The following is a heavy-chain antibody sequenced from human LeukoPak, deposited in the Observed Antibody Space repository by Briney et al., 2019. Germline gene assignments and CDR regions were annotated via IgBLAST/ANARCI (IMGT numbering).Heavy chain of an antibody. Sequence: GGSLRLSCAASGFTFSSYGMSWVRQAPGKGLEWVSVISGSGGTTYYADSVKGQFTISRDNSKNTLYLQMNSLRAEDTAVYYCAKGAGYDSRGHHHYFDYWGQGTLVTVSS. V-gene: IGHV3-23*01. J-gene: IGHJ4*02. CDR2: ISGSGGTT. CDR3: AKGAGYDSRGHHHYFDY. CDR1: GFTFSSYG. D-gene: IGHD3-22*01.